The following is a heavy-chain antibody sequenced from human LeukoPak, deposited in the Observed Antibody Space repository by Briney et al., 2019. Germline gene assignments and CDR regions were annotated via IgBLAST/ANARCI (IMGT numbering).Heavy chain of an antibody. D-gene: IGHD3-22*01. Sequence: GGSLRLSCAASGFTFSSYSMNWVRQAPGKGLEWVSSISSSSSYIYYADSVKGRFTISRDNAKNSLYLQMNSLRAEDTAVYYCARATSSRSYYYDSSGQADYWGQGTLVTVSS. J-gene: IGHJ4*02. CDR2: ISSSSSYI. CDR1: GFTFSSYS. CDR3: ARATSSRSYYYDSSGQADY. V-gene: IGHV3-21*01.